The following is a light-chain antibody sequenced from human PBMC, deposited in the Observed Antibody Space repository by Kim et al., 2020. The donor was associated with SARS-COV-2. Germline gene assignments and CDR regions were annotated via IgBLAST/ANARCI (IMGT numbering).Light chain of an antibody. CDR2: GAS. CDR3: QQYHNMQT. Sequence: LSESPGERATLSCRASQSISSNLAWYQQKPGQAPRLLIYGASTRATDIPVRFSGSGSGTEFTLTISSLQSEDFVVYYCQQYHNMQTFGQGTKLEI. CDR1: QSISSN. V-gene: IGKV3-15*01. J-gene: IGKJ2*01.